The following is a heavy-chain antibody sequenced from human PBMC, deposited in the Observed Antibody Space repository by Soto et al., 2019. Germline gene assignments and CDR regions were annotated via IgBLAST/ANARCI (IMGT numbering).Heavy chain of an antibody. J-gene: IGHJ4*02. V-gene: IGHV3-7*01. CDR3: ATAVRGSAWSY. Sequence: EVKLEESGGGLVQTGGPWGSPGAVSGLTLIGIWMGGVRRSPGRGLEGVANIKDDGSQTYYVGSVRGRFTISRDNGQNSLYLHMNSLRVEDTAVYYCATAVRGSAWSYWGQGTLVTVSS. D-gene: IGHD6-19*01. CDR1: GLTLIGIW. CDR2: IKDDGSQT.